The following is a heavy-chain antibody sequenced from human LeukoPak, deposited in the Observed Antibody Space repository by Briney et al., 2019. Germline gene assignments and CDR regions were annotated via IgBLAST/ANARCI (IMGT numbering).Heavy chain of an antibody. CDR2: ISAYNGNT. D-gene: IGHD3-22*01. CDR3: ARVRDLLYYYDSSGYSAFDY. CDR1: GYTFTGYY. Sequence: GASVKVSCKASGYTFTGYYMHWVRQAPGQGLEWMGWISAYNGNTNYAQKLQGRVTMTTDTSTSTAYMELRSLRSDDTAVYYCARVRDLLYYYDSSGYSAFDYWGQGTLVTVSS. V-gene: IGHV1-18*04. J-gene: IGHJ4*02.